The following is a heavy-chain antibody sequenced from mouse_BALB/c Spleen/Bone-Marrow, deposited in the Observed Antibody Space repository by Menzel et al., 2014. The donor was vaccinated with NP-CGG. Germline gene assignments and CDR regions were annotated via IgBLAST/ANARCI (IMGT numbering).Heavy chain of an antibody. CDR1: GFNIKDTY. J-gene: IGHJ2*01. CDR2: IDPANGNT. Sequence: EVQLQQSGAELVKPGASVKLSCTASGFNIKDTYIHWVKQRPEQGLEWIGRIDPANGNTKYDPKFQGKATITADTSSNTAYLQLSGLTSEDTAVYYCARRFDYEDYWGQCTTLPVSS. CDR3: ARRFDYEDY. V-gene: IGHV14-3*02. D-gene: IGHD2-4*01.